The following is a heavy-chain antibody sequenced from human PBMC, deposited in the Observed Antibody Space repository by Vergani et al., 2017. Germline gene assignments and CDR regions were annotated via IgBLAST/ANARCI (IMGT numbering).Heavy chain of an antibody. CDR2: ISGSGGST. J-gene: IGHJ4*02. CDR1: GFTFSSYA. V-gene: IGHV3-23*01. CDR3: AKGGVVVPAAALDY. D-gene: IGHD2-2*01. Sequence: EVQMLESGGGLVQPGGSLRLSCAASGFTFSSYAMSWVRQAPGKGLEWVSAISGSGGSTYYADSVKGRFTISRDNSKNTLYLQMNSLRAEDTAVYYCAKGGVVVPAAALDYWGQGTLVTVSS.